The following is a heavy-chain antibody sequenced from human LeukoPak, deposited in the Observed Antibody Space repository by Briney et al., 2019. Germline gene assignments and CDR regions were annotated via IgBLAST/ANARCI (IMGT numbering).Heavy chain of an antibody. Sequence: PSETLSLTCTVSGGSISSYYWSWIRQHPGKGLEWIGYIYYSGSTYYNPSLKSRVTISVDTSKNQFSLKLSSVTAADTAVYYCARVPYYYGSGSYPDYWGQGTLVTVSS. CDR3: ARVPYYYGSGSYPDY. CDR2: IYYSGST. V-gene: IGHV4-59*06. CDR1: GGSISSYY. J-gene: IGHJ4*02. D-gene: IGHD3-10*01.